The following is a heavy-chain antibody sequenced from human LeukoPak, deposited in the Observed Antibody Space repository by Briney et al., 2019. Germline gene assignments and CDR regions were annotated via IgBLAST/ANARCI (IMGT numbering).Heavy chain of an antibody. D-gene: IGHD3-22*01. CDR3: ARGQEYYYDSSAYSKFDY. CDR2: ISYDGSNK. Sequence: GRSLRLSCAASGFTFSSYAMHWVRQAPGKGLEWVAVISYDGSNKYYADSVKGRFTISRDNSKNTLYLQMNSLRAEDTALYYCARGQEYYYDSSAYSKFDYWGQGTLVTVSS. CDR1: GFTFSSYA. J-gene: IGHJ4*02. V-gene: IGHV3-30-3*01.